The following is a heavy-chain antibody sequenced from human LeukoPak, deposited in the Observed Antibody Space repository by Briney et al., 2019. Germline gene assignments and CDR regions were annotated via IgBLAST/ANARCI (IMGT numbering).Heavy chain of an antibody. CDR1: GGPISSYY. J-gene: IGHJ6*02. Sequence: PSETLSLTCTVSGGPISSYYWSWIRQPAGKGLEWIGRIYTSGSTNYNPSLKSRVTMSVDTSKNQFSLKLSSVTAADTAVYYCARDSAQLWLGGYYYYGMDVWGQGTTVTVSS. V-gene: IGHV4-4*07. D-gene: IGHD5-18*01. CDR2: IYTSGST. CDR3: ARDSAQLWLGGYYYYGMDV.